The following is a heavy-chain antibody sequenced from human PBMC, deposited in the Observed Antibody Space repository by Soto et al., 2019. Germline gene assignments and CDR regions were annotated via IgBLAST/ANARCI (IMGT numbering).Heavy chain of an antibody. CDR3: TLTAYYYYSSGSPVAYPSYDIDF. V-gene: IGHV3-49*04. Sequence: PGGSLRLSCTASGFTFGDYAMSWVRQAPGKGLEWVGFIRSKAYGGTTEYAASVKGRFTISRDDSKSIAYLQMNSLKTEDTAVYYCTLTAYYYYSSGSPVAYPSYDIDFWGQGTLVTVSS. CDR1: GFTFGDYA. D-gene: IGHD3-22*01. J-gene: IGHJ4*02. CDR2: IRSKAYGGTT.